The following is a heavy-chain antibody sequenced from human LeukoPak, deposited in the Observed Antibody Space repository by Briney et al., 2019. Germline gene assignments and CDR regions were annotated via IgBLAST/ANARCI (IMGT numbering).Heavy chain of an antibody. CDR1: GFTFSSYA. V-gene: IGHV3-23*01. D-gene: IGHD3-22*01. CDR3: AKPSYDSSGYPIDAFDI. J-gene: IGHJ3*02. Sequence: PGGSLRLSCAASGFTFSSYAMSWVRQALGKGLEWVSAISGSGGSTYYADSVKGRFTISRDNAKNSLYLQMNSLRAEDTALYYCAKPSYDSSGYPIDAFDIWGQGTMVTVSS. CDR2: ISGSGGST.